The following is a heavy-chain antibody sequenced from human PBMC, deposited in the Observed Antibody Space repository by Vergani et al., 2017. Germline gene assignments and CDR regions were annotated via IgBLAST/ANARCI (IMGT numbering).Heavy chain of an antibody. D-gene: IGHD3-3*01. Sequence: QVQLQQWGAGLLKPSETLSLTCAVYGGSFSGYYWSWIRQPPGKGLEWIGEINHSGSTNYNPSLKSRVTILVDTSKNQFSLKLSSVTAADTAVYYCAGTRYDVWSGQYYYGMDVWGQGTTVTVSS. V-gene: IGHV4-34*01. J-gene: IGHJ6*02. CDR1: GGSFSGYY. CDR2: INHSGST. CDR3: AGTRYDVWSGQYYYGMDV.